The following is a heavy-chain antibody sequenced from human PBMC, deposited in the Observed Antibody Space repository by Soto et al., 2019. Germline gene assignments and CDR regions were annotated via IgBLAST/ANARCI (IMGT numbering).Heavy chain of an antibody. J-gene: IGHJ4*02. CDR3: ASEIDATTATSLDY. CDR2: INADNGNT. CDR1: GYTFSGSV. V-gene: IGHV1-3*01. Sequence: GASVKVSFKASGYTFSGSVMHWVRQAPGQGLEWMGWINADNGNTKYSQKFRGRVTMTWDTSASTAYMELSSLRSEDTAIYYCASEIDATTATSLDYWGQGTLVTVSS. D-gene: IGHD4-17*01.